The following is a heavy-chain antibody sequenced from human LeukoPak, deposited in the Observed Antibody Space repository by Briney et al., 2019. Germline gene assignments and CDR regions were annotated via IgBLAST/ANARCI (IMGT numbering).Heavy chain of an antibody. V-gene: IGHV4-31*03. CDR3: ARDRVDDSSGYYTSMLDAFDI. J-gene: IGHJ3*02. CDR2: IYYSGST. CDR1: GGSISGGGYS. Sequence: PSETLSLTCTVSGGSISGGGYSWSWIRQHPGKGLEWIGYIYYSGSTYYNPSLKSRVTISVDTSKNQFSLKLSSVTAADTAVYYCARDRVDDSSGYYTSMLDAFDIWGQGTMVTVSS. D-gene: IGHD3-22*01.